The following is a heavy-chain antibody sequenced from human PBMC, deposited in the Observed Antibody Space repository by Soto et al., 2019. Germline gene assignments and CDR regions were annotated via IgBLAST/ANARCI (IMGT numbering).Heavy chain of an antibody. Sequence: SETLSLTCTVSGGSISSGDYYWSWIRQPPGKGLEWIGYIYYSGSTYYNPSLKSRVTISVDTSKNQFSLKLSSVTAADTAVYYCARDRVIVVVPAAIPFVGDSYYYYGMDVWGQGTTVTVSS. D-gene: IGHD2-2*01. CDR1: GGSISSGDYY. V-gene: IGHV4-30-4*01. CDR2: IYYSGST. CDR3: ARDRVIVVVPAAIPFVGDSYYYYGMDV. J-gene: IGHJ6*02.